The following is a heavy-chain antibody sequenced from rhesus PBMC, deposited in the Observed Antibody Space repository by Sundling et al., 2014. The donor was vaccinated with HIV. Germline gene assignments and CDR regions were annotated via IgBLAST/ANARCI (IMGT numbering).Heavy chain of an antibody. V-gene: IGHV3S42*01. CDR3: AKDLDGNYNYDY. Sequence: EVQLVETGGGLVQPGGSLKLSCAASGFTFSSYGMSWVRQAPGKGLEWVSAINSGGGSTYYADSVKGRFTISRDNSKNTLSLQMNSLRAEDTAVYYCAKDLDGNYNYDYWGQGVLVTVSS. J-gene: IGHJ4*01. CDR2: INSGGGST. D-gene: IGHD4-35*01. CDR1: GFTFSSYG.